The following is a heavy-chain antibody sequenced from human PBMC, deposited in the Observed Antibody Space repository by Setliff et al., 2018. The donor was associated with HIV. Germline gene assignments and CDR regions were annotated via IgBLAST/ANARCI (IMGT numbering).Heavy chain of an antibody. Sequence: WASVKVSCKASGYTFTAYNIQWVRQAPGQGLEWVGWINPNTGDTSYAENLQGWVTLTRDTSISTAYLEVRSDDTAVYYCARKRVGFDGIDVWGQGTTVTVS. CDR3: ARKRVGFDGIDV. J-gene: IGHJ6*02. CDR1: GYTFTAYN. D-gene: IGHD1-26*01. CDR2: INPNTGDT. V-gene: IGHV1-2*04.